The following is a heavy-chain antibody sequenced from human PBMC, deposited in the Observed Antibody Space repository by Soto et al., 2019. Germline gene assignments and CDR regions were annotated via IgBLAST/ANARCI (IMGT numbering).Heavy chain of an antibody. D-gene: IGHD2-15*01. J-gene: IGHJ4*02. V-gene: IGHV3-64*02. CDR2: ITTSGTTT. Sequence: PGGSLRLSCAASGFTFSSYAMHWVRQAPGKGLEYVSAITTSGTTTYYADSVKGRFTISRDNSKNTLYLQMDSLRPEDMAVYYCARVLYRSGGNYYDSWGRGILVTVSS. CDR1: GFTFSSYA. CDR3: ARVLYRSGGNYYDS.